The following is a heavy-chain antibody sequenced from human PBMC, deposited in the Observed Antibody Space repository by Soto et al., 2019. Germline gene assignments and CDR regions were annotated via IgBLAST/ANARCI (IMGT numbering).Heavy chain of an antibody. CDR1: GFTFSTND. Sequence: QVQLVQSGAEVKKPGASVKVSCKASGFTFSTNDINWVRQAPGQGLQWMGWMNANVDATDSPQEFKGRVTMTWNASISTAYMELSNLKSDDTAVYYCAREVVDGSSLWLDLWGQGTLVTVSS. V-gene: IGHV1-8*01. CDR3: AREVVDGSSLWLDL. D-gene: IGHD3-10*01. J-gene: IGHJ5*02. CDR2: MNANVDAT.